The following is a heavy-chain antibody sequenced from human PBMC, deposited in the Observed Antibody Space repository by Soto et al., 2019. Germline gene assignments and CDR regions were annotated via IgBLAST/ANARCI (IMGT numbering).Heavy chain of an antibody. CDR1: GFALSGYA. CDR3: AKGGSYYFDY. Sequence: LRLSCADSGFALSGYAMSWVRQAPGKGLKWVAVISYSGSSTYYADSVKGRFTISRDNSKNTLYLQMNSLRAEDTAVYYCAKGGSYYFDYWGQGTLVTVSS. J-gene: IGHJ4*02. CDR2: ISYSGSST. V-gene: IGHV3-23*01. D-gene: IGHD1-26*01.